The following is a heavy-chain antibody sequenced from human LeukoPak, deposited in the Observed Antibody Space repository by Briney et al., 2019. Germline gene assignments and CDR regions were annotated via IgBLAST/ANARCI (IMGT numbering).Heavy chain of an antibody. J-gene: IGHJ4*02. D-gene: IGHD5-18*01. Sequence: SETLSLTCTVSGYSISSGYYWGWVLQPPGKGLEWIGSIYHSGSTYYNPSLKSRVTISVDTSKNQFSLKLCSVTAADTAVYYCARGGAIQLWLFDYWGQGTLVTVSS. V-gene: IGHV4-38-2*02. CDR1: GYSISSGYY. CDR3: ARGGAIQLWLFDY. CDR2: IYHSGST.